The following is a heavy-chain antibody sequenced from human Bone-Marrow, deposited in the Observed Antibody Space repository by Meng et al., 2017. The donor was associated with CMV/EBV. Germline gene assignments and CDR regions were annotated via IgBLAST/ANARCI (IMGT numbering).Heavy chain of an antibody. CDR2: ISWNSGNI. CDR1: GFTFDDHA. V-gene: IGHV3-9*01. J-gene: IGHJ6*02. CDR3: ARHRVYYGLDV. Sequence: SLKISCAASGFTFDDHAMHWVRQTPGKGLEWVSSISWNSGNIDYVDSVKGRFTISRDNAKNSLHLQMNSLRTEDTALYYCARHRVYYGLDVWAQGTTVTVSS.